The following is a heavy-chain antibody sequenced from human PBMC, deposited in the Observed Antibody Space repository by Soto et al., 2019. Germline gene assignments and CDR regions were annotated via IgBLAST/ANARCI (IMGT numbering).Heavy chain of an antibody. CDR2: IYHSGST. CDR1: GYSISSGYY. D-gene: IGHD3-3*01. J-gene: IGHJ3*02. V-gene: IGHV4-38-2*01. Sequence: SDTLSLTCAVSGYSISSGYYWGWIRQPRGKGLEWIGSIYHSGSTYYNPSLKSRVTISVDTSKNQFSLKLSSVTAADTAVYYCARGKAAYYDFWSGYYGAFDIWGQGTMVT. CDR3: ARGKAAYYDFWSGYYGAFDI.